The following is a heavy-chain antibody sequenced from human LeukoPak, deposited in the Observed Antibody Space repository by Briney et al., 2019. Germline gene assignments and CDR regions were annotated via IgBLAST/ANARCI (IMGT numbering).Heavy chain of an antibody. V-gene: IGHV1-69*13. CDR2: IIPIFGTA. CDR3: ARSKGYYYYMDV. Sequence: SVKVSCKDSGGTFSSYAISWVRQAPGQGLEWMGGIIPIFGTANYAQKFQGRVTITADESTSTAYMELSSLRSEDTAVYYCARSKGYYYYMDVWGKGTTVTVSS. J-gene: IGHJ6*03. CDR1: GGTFSSYA. D-gene: IGHD4-11*01.